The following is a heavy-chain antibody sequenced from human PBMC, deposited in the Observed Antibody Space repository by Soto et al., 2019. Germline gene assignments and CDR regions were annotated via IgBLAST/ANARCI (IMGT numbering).Heavy chain of an antibody. CDR3: ARSQGSSTSLEIYYYYYYGMDV. CDR1: GGTFSSYA. V-gene: IGHV1-69*01. Sequence: QVQLVQSGAEVKKPGSSVKVSYKASGGTFSSYAISWVRQAPGQGLEWMGGIIPISDTTNYAQKFQGRVTITADESTSTAYMELSSRRSEDTAVYYCARSQGSSTSLEIYYYYYYGMDVWGQGTTVTVSS. CDR2: IIPISDTT. D-gene: IGHD2-2*01. J-gene: IGHJ6*02.